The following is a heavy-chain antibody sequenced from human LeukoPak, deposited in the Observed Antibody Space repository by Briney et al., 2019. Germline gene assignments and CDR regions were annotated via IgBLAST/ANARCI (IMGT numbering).Heavy chain of an antibody. CDR2: ISWNSGSI. CDR1: GFTFDDYA. Sequence: GGSLRLSCAASGFTFDDYAMHWVRQTPGKGLEWVSTISWNSGSIGYADSVKGRFTISRDNAKDSLYLQMNSLRAEDMALYYCAKAATRYRGYAFLDYWGRGTLVTVSS. V-gene: IGHV3-9*03. CDR3: AKAATRYRGYAFLDY. D-gene: IGHD5-12*01. J-gene: IGHJ4*02.